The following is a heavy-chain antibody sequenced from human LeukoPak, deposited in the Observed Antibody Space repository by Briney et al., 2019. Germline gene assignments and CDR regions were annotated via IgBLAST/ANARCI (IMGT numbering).Heavy chain of an antibody. CDR1: GFTINSYW. CDR3: ARNNMYGVAATQSDY. CDR2: INEDGSRI. D-gene: IGHD2-15*01. V-gene: IGHV3-74*01. J-gene: IGHJ4*02. Sequence: GGSLRLSCAASGFTINSYWMYWVRQAPGKGLVWVSRINEDGSRIDYADSVKGRFTISRDNAKNSLYLQMNSLRAEDTAVYYYARNNMYGVAATQSDYWGQGTLVTVSS.